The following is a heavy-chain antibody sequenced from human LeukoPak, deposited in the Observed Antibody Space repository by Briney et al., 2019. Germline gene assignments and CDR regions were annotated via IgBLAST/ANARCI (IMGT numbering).Heavy chain of an antibody. CDR3: ARDQYQVPYYSQYYGMDV. CDR1: GFSFNYHW. Sequence: GGSLRLSCVASGFSFNYHWMSWVRQAPGKGLEWVANIKEDGSEKYYVDSVKGRFTISRDNAKNSLSLQMDSLRVEDTAVYYCARDQYQVPYYSQYYGMDVWGQGTTVIVSS. V-gene: IGHV3-7*01. J-gene: IGHJ6*02. D-gene: IGHD2-2*01. CDR2: IKEDGSEK.